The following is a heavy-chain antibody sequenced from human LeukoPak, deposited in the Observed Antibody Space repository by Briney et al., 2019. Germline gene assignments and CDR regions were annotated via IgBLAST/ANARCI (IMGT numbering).Heavy chain of an antibody. Sequence: SETLSLTCAVYGGSFSGYYWSWIRQPPGKGLEWIGEINHSGSTNYNPSLKSRVTISVDTSKNQFSLKLSSVTAADTAVYYCARLRWSSAPFDYWGQGTLVTVSS. V-gene: IGHV4-34*01. CDR2: INHSGST. D-gene: IGHD4-23*01. CDR3: ARLRWSSAPFDY. CDR1: GGSFSGYY. J-gene: IGHJ4*02.